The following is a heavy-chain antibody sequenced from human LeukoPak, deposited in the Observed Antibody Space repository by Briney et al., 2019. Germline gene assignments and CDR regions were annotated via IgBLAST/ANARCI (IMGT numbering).Heavy chain of an antibody. CDR2: INHSGST. V-gene: IGHV4-34*01. CDR1: GGSFSGYY. D-gene: IGHD3-22*01. CDR3: AGDSSGYY. Sequence: SETLSLTCAVYGGSFSGYYWSWICQPPGKGLEWIGEINHSGSTNYSPSLKGRVTISVDASKNQFSLKLSSVTAADTAVYYCAGDSSGYYWGQGTLVTVSS. J-gene: IGHJ4*02.